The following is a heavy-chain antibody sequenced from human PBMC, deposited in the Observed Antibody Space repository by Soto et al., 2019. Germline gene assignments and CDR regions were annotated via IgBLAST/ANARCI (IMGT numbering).Heavy chain of an antibody. CDR3: ARAEGGIFDY. V-gene: IGHV4-30-2*01. CDR2: IYHGEST. CDR1: GGSISSGGYS. Sequence: SETLSLTCAVSGGSISSGGYSWSWIRQPPGKGLEWIGYIYHGESTYYNPSLKSRVTISVDRSKNQFSLKLSSVTAADTAGDYCARAEGGIFDYWGQGTLVNVAS. J-gene: IGHJ4*02.